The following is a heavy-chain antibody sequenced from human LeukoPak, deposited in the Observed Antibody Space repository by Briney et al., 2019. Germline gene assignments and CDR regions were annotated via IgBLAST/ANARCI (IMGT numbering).Heavy chain of an antibody. CDR1: GGSISSYY. V-gene: IGHV4-59*08. CDR2: IYYSGST. CDR3: ARWGSNMAREKGDH. D-gene: IGHD3-10*01. Sequence: PSETLSLTCTVSGGSISSYYWGWIRQPPGKGLEWIGYIYYSGSTNYNPSLKSRVTISVDTSKNQFSLKLSSVTAADTAVYYCARWGSNMAREKGDHWGQGTLVTVSS. J-gene: IGHJ4*02.